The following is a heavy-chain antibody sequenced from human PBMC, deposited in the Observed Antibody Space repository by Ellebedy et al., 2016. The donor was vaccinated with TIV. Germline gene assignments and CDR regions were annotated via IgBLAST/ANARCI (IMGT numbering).Heavy chain of an antibody. D-gene: IGHD2-2*01. CDR2: IGTYSGHT. CDR1: GYTFTSFG. J-gene: IGHJ4*02. CDR3: ARDFHCTSNNCYERPSLYYFDS. V-gene: IGHV1-18*01. Sequence: AASVKVSCKASGYTFTSFGITWVRHAPGQGPEWMGWIGTYSGHTNYARKFQGRVTMTTATFTSNAYMDLRSLTTDDTAVYYCARDFHCTSNNCYERPSLYYFDSWGQGTLVTVSS.